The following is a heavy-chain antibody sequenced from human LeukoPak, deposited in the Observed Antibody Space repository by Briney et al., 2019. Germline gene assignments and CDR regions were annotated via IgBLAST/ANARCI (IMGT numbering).Heavy chain of an antibody. CDR2: ISYDGSNK. CDR1: GFTFSSCG. Sequence: PGGSLRLSCAASGFTFSSCGMHWVRQAPGKGLEWVAVISYDGSNKYYADSVKGRFTISRDNPKNTLYLQMNSLRAEDTAVYYCAKDPVGGVIVYYFDYWGQGTLVTVSS. V-gene: IGHV3-30*18. D-gene: IGHD3-16*02. J-gene: IGHJ4*02. CDR3: AKDPVGGVIVYYFDY.